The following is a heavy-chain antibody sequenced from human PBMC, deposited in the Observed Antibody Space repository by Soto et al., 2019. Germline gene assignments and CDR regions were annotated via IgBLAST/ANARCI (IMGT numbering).Heavy chain of an antibody. CDR1: GYTFTSYA. CDR3: ARVDQLLSDYYYYYYMDV. V-gene: IGHV1-3*01. CDR2: INAGNGNT. D-gene: IGHD2-2*01. J-gene: IGHJ6*03. Sequence: ASVKVSCKASGYTFTSYAMHWVRQAPGQTLEWMGWINAGNGNTKYSQKFQGRVTITRDTSASTAYMELSSLRSEDTAVYYCARVDQLLSDYYYYYYMDVWGKGTTVTVSS.